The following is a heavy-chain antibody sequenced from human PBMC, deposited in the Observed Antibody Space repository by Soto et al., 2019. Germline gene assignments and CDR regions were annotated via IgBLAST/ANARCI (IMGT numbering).Heavy chain of an antibody. CDR2: IIPIFGTA. V-gene: IGHV1-69*01. D-gene: IGHD2-15*01. J-gene: IGHJ6*02. CDR1: GGTFSSYA. Sequence: QVQLVQSGAEVTKPGSSVKVSCKASGGTFSSYAISWVRQAPGQGLEWMGGIIPIFGTANYAQKFQGRVTITADEATSTAYMELSSLRSEDTAVYYCARSPCSNSRYCSGGSCYSAYGMDDWGQGTTVTVAS. CDR3: ARSPCSNSRYCSGGSCYSAYGMDD.